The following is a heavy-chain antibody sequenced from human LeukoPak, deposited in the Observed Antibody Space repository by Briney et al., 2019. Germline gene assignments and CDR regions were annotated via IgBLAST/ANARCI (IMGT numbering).Heavy chain of an antibody. CDR2: IYPGDSGP. D-gene: IGHD2-21*01. Sequence: GESLKISCKVSGYSFTSYCIGWVRQMPGKGLGWMGIIYPGDSGPTYSPSFQGQVTISVDKSINTAYLQWSSLQASDTAMYYCGMGGDRVPLQDDVFDVWGQGTMVTVST. J-gene: IGHJ3*01. CDR1: GYSFTSYC. CDR3: GMGGDRVPLQDDVFDV. V-gene: IGHV5-51*01.